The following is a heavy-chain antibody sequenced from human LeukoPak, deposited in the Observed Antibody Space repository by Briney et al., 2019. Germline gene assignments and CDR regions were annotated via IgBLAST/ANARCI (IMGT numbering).Heavy chain of an antibody. V-gene: IGHV7-4-1*02. D-gene: IGHD6-19*01. J-gene: IGHJ5*02. Sequence: ASVKVSCKASGYTFTSYAMNWVRQAPGQGLEWMGWINTNTGNPTYAQGFTGRFVFSLDTSVSTAYLQISSLKPEDTAVYYCARALSIAVAVNWFDPWGQGTLVTVSS. CDR3: ARALSIAVAVNWFDP. CDR2: INTNTGNP. CDR1: GYTFTSYA.